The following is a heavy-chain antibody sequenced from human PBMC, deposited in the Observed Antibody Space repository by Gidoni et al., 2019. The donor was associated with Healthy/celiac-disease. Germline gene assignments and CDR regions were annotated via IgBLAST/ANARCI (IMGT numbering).Heavy chain of an antibody. Sequence: EVQLVESGGGLVQPGGSLRLSFAASGFTFSSYAMSWVRQAPGKGLEGVSAISGRGGRTYYAYSVKGRFTISRDNSKNTLYLQMNSLRAEDTAVYYGAGALTPTIFGVVRVMDVWGQGTTVTVSS. CDR1: GFTFSSYA. CDR2: ISGRGGRT. J-gene: IGHJ6*02. D-gene: IGHD3-3*01. CDR3: AGALTPTIFGVVRVMDV. V-gene: IGHV3-23*04.